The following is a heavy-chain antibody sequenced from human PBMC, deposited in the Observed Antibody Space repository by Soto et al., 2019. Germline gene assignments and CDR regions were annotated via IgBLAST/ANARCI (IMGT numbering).Heavy chain of an antibody. D-gene: IGHD1-26*01. CDR2: ISAYNANT. CDR1: GYTFTSYG. V-gene: IGHV1-18*01. Sequence: GSVKGSCKASGYTFTSYGISWVRQAPGQGLEWMGWISAYNANTNYAQKLQGRVTMTTDTSTSTSYMELRSLRSDDTAVYFCARDRLGATGDYRGKGTLVTVSS. CDR3: ARDRLGATGDY. J-gene: IGHJ4*02.